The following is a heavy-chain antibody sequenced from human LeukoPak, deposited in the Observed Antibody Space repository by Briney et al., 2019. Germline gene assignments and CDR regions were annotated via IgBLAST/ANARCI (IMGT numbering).Heavy chain of an antibody. V-gene: IGHV1-69*05. D-gene: IGHD3-3*01. CDR2: INPNSGGT. CDR3: AAPHYYDFWSGYVY. J-gene: IGHJ4*02. CDR1: GGTFSFYA. Sequence: GASVTLSCTASGGTFSFYAISWVRQAPGQGLEWMGWINPNSGGTNYAQKFQGRVTITTDESTSTAYMELSSLRSEDTAVYYCAAPHYYDFWSGYVYWGQGTLVTVSS.